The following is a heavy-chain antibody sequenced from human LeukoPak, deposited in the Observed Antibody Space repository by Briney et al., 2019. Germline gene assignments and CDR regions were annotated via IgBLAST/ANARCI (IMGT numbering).Heavy chain of an antibody. D-gene: IGHD2-15*01. CDR1: GYTFTSYG. J-gene: IGHJ4*02. CDR2: ISAYNGNT. CDR3: ARGLRYCSGGSCFMY. Sequence: ASVKVPCKASGYTFTSYGISWVRQAPGQGLEWMGWISAYNGNTNYAQKLQGRVTMTRNTSISTAYMELSSLRSEDTAVYYCARGLRYCSGGSCFMYWGQGTLVTVSS. V-gene: IGHV1-18*01.